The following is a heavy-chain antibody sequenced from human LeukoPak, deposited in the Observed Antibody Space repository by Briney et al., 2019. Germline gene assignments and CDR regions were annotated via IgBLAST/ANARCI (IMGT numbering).Heavy chain of an antibody. D-gene: IGHD3-10*01. CDR3: TTEFKELGSFFYFYYMDV. V-gene: IGHV3-15*01. CDR2: IKTKSEGGTT. Sequence: GGSLRLSCTASGFTFSNAGMNWVRQAPGKGLEWVGRIKTKSEGGTTDYAAPAKGRLTISRDDSKNALFLQMDSRKSDDTAMYYCTTEFKELGSFFYFYYMDVWGTGTTVTISS. J-gene: IGHJ6*03. CDR1: GFTFSNAG.